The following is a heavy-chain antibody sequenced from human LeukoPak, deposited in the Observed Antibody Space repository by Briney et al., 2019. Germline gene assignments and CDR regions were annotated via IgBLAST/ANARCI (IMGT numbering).Heavy chain of an antibody. CDR2: VSHSGST. CDR3: GTPDYNWNNGYHFDY. Sequence: SETLSLTCTVSGYSNSSGYFWGWVRQPPGKEPEWIGSVSHSGSTFYNPSLSSRVTISVDFSRKQFFLDLTSVTAADTAVYYCGTPDYNWNNGYHFDYWGQGTLVTVSS. CDR1: GYSNSSGYF. D-gene: IGHD1-1*01. J-gene: IGHJ4*02. V-gene: IGHV4-38-2*02.